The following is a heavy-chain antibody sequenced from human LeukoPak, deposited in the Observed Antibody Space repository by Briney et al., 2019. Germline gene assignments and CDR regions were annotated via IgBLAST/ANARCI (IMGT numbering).Heavy chain of an antibody. Sequence: ASVKVSCKASGYTFTTFGVSWVRQAPGQGLEWMGWISAYNGDTNYAQKFQGRVTMTTDTSTYTAYMELRSLRSDDTAVYYCARSGDGNWFDPRGQGTLVIVSS. CDR3: ARSGDGNWFDP. V-gene: IGHV1-18*01. J-gene: IGHJ5*02. CDR1: GYTFTTFG. D-gene: IGHD2-21*02. CDR2: ISAYNGDT.